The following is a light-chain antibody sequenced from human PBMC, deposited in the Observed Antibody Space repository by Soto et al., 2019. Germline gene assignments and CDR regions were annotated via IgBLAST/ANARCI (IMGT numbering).Light chain of an antibody. CDR2: LGS. Sequence: DIVMTQSPLSLPVTPGEPASISCRSSQSLLHSNGYNYLDWYLQKPGQSPQLLIYLGSNRASGVPDRFSGSGSGTDFTLIISRVEAEDVGVYYCMQALQTRVTFGGGTKVEIK. J-gene: IGKJ4*01. V-gene: IGKV2-28*01. CDR1: QSLLHSNGYNY. CDR3: MQALQTRVT.